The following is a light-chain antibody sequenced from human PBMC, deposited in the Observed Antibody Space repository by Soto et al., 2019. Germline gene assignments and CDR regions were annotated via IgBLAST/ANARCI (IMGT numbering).Light chain of an antibody. Sequence: QPVLTQPASVSGSPGQSIAISCTGTSSDIGAYNYVSWYQQHPGKAPKLMIYEVSNRPSGVSDRFSGSKSGNTASLTISGLQAEDEADYYCSSFATTSTLLFGGGTQLTVL. CDR3: SSFATTSTLL. CDR2: EVS. CDR1: SSDIGAYNY. V-gene: IGLV2-14*01. J-gene: IGLJ3*02.